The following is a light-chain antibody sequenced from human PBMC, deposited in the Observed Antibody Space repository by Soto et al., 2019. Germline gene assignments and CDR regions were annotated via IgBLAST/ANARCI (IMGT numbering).Light chain of an antibody. CDR2: VNN. V-gene: IGLV1-47*01. J-gene: IGLJ1*01. CDR1: SSNIGNTY. Sequence: QSVLTQPPSASGTPGQRVTISCSGSSSNIGNTYVYWYQQLPGTAPKLLIYVNNERPSGVPDRFSGSKSGTSASRAISGLRSEDEADYYCAAWDDSLSGCYVFGTGTKLTVL. CDR3: AAWDDSLSGCYV.